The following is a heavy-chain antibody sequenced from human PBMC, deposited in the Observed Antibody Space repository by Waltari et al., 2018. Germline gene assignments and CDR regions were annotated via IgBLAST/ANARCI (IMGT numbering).Heavy chain of an antibody. Sequence: QVNLVESGGGVVQPGGSLRLSCGTSGFTFGNFGMHWVRQAPGKGLEWVALIWFDGSDKFYADSVRGRFTISRDNSARTLYLDMDSLRLDDTAMYYCAKDAFGNTYLDFWGQGTLVTVSS. D-gene: IGHD2-2*02. V-gene: IGHV3-30*02. CDR2: IWFDGSDK. J-gene: IGHJ4*02. CDR3: AKDAFGNTYLDF. CDR1: GFTFGNFG.